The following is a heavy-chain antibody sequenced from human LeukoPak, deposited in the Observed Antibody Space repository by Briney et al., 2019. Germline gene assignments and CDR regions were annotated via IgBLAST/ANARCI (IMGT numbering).Heavy chain of an antibody. Sequence: GGSLRLSCAASGFTFDDYGMSWVRQAPGKGLEWVSGINWNGGSTGYADSVKGRFTISRDNAKNSLYLQMNSLRAEDTALYYCPRASSTQAATSYIYYWGQGTLVTVSS. CDR2: INWNGGST. CDR1: GFTFDDYG. D-gene: IGHD6-25*01. V-gene: IGHV3-20*04. J-gene: IGHJ4*02. CDR3: PRASSTQAATSYIYY.